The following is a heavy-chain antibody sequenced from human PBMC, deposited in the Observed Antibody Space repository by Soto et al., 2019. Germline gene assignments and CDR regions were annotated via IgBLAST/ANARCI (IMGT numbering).Heavy chain of an antibody. CDR2: ISWNSGSI. Sequence: PVGSLRLSCASSVFTFDDYAMHCVRQSPGNCLEWVSGISWNSGSIGYADSVKGRFTISRDNAKNSLYLQMNSLRAEDTALYYCAKDIHPITRVRGGRVYYGMDVWGQGTTDTVSS. V-gene: IGHV3-9*01. CDR1: VFTFDDYA. J-gene: IGHJ6*02. CDR3: AKDIHPITRVRGGRVYYGMDV. D-gene: IGHD3-10*01.